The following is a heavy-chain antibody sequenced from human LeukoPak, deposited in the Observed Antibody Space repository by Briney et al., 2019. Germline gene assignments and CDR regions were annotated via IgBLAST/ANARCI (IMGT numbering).Heavy chain of an antibody. CDR2: IFPEDSDT. D-gene: IGHD5-24*01. Sequence: GESLKISCQVSGDDFSTSWIGWVRQVPGKGLDWMGIIFPEDSDTRYSPSFQGHVTFSADKSTNTAYLHWDSLRASDTAMYYCARASRDGYNQNFDYWGQGTLVTVSS. CDR1: GDDFSTSW. J-gene: IGHJ4*02. CDR3: ARASRDGYNQNFDY. V-gene: IGHV5-51*01.